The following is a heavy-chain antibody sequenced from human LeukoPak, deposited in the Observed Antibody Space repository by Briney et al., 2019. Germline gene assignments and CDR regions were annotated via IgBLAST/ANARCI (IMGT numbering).Heavy chain of an antibody. J-gene: IGHJ4*02. V-gene: IGHV3-30-3*01. Sequence: GGSLRLSCAASGFTFSSYAMPWVRQAPGKGLEGVAVISYDGSNKYYADSVKGRFTISRDNSKNTLYLQMNSLRAEDTAVYYCARGLSSSGYYFALDYFDYWGQGTLVTVSS. D-gene: IGHD3-22*01. CDR1: GFTFSSYA. CDR3: ARGLSSSGYYFALDYFDY. CDR2: ISYDGSNK.